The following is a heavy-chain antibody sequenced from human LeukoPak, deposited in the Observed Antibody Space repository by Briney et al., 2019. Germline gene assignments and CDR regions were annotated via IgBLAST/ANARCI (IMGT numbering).Heavy chain of an antibody. J-gene: IGHJ4*02. CDR3: AQRGGLDY. V-gene: IGHV3-23*01. CDR2: ISGSGGST. Sequence: PGESLRLSCAASGFTFSSYAMSWVRQAPGKGLEWVSAISGSGGSTYCADSVKGRFTISRDNSKNTLSLQMNSLRAEDTAVYYCAQRGGLDYWGQGTLVTVSS. CDR1: GFTFSSYA. D-gene: IGHD3-16*01.